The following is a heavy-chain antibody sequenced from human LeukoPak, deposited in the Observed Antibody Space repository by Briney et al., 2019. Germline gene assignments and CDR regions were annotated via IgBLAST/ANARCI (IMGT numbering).Heavy chain of an antibody. V-gene: IGHV4-59*01. D-gene: IGHD2-2*01. CDR2: IYYSGST. CDR1: GGSISSYY. Sequence: SETLSLTCTVSGGSISSYYWSWIRQPPGKGLEWIGYIYYSGSTNYNPSLKSRVTISVDTSKNQFSLKLSSVTAADTAVYYCARGYCSSTSCFKGWFDPWGQGTLVTVSS. CDR3: ARGYCSSTSCFKGWFDP. J-gene: IGHJ5*02.